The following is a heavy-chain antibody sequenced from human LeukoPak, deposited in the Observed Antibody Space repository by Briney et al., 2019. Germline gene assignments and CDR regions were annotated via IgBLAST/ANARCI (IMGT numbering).Heavy chain of an antibody. Sequence: GGSLRLSCAAAGFTFSSYAMSWVRQAPGKGLEWVSAISGSGGSTYYADSVKGRFTISRDNSKNTLYLQMNSLRAEDTAVYYCSRVSGSYLGGEYDYWGQGTLVTVSS. CDR1: GFTFSSYA. CDR3: SRVSGSYLGGEYDY. J-gene: IGHJ4*02. V-gene: IGHV3-23*01. CDR2: ISGSGGST. D-gene: IGHD1-26*01.